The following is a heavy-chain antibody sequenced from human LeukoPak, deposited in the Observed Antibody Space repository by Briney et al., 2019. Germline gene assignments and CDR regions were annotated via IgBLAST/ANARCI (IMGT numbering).Heavy chain of an antibody. V-gene: IGHV4-59*01. CDR2: IYYSGTT. J-gene: IGHJ5*02. Sequence: PSETLSLTCTVSGGSINSYYWSWIRQPPGKGLEWIGYIYYSGTTIYNPSLKSRVTISVDASKDQFSLKLSSVTAADTAVYYCVRGRSGSKFDPWGQGTLVTVSS. CDR3: VRGRSGSKFDP. CDR1: GGSINSYY. D-gene: IGHD2-15*01.